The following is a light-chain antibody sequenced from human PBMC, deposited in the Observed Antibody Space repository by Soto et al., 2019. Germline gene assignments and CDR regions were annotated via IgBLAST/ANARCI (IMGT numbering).Light chain of an antibody. CDR3: QQYGSSPWT. J-gene: IGKJ1*01. CDR2: GAS. CDR1: QSVSSSY. Sequence: EIVVTQSPGTLSLSPGERATLSCRASQSVSSSYLVWYQQKPGQAPRLLIYGASSRTTGIPDRFSGSGSGTDFTLTISRLETEDFAVYYCQQYGSSPWTFGQGTKVEIK. V-gene: IGKV3-20*01.